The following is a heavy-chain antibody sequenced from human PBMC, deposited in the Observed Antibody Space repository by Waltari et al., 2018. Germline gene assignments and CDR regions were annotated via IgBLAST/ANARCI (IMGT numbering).Heavy chain of an antibody. Sequence: QVQLVQSGAEVKKPGASAKVSCKASGYTLTSYYMHWVRQAPGQGLEGMGRINPNSGDTNYARKFQDRVTMTRDTSVNTAYMVVGRLTSDDTAVYFCARESAFSTSWYPGFDPWGQGTLVTVAS. CDR2: INPNSGDT. CDR1: GYTLTSYY. D-gene: IGHD2-2*01. CDR3: ARESAFSTSWYPGFDP. J-gene: IGHJ5*02. V-gene: IGHV1-2*06.